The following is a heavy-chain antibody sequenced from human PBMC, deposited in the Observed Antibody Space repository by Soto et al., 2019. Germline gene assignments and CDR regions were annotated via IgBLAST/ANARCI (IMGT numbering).Heavy chain of an antibody. CDR1: GGSIISSNW. CDR3: ARHGRERVYYGMDV. Sequence: SETLSLTCAVSGGSIISSNWWSFVRQPPGKGLEWIGEIYHSGSTYYNPSLKSRVTISVDTSKNQFSLKLSSVTAADTAVYYCARHGRERVYYGMDVWGQGTTVTVSS. J-gene: IGHJ6*02. V-gene: IGHV4-4*02. D-gene: IGHD1-26*01. CDR2: IYHSGST.